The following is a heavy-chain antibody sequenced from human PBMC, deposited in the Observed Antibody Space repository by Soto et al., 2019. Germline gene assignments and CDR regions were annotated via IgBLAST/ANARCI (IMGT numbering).Heavy chain of an antibody. Sequence: GGSLRLSCAASGFTFSNAWMSWVRQAPGKGLEWVGRIKSKTDGGTTDYAAPVKGRFTISRDDSKNTLYLQMNSLKTEDTAVDYFTPRVGGYDMYYYYYYMDVWGKGTTVTVSS. J-gene: IGHJ6*03. CDR1: GFTFSNAW. V-gene: IGHV3-15*01. D-gene: IGHD5-12*01. CDR2: IKSKTDGGTT. CDR3: TPRVGGYDMYYYYYYMDV.